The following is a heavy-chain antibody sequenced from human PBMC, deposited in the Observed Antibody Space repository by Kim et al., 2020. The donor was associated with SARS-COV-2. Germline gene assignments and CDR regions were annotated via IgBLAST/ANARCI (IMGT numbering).Heavy chain of an antibody. V-gene: IGHV4-39*07. CDR3: ARGAGAKVGAYDY. CDR2: IYYSGST. CDR1: GGSISSSSYY. J-gene: IGHJ4*02. D-gene: IGHD1-26*01. Sequence: SETLSLTCTVSGGSISSSSYYWGWIRQPPGKGLEWIGSIYYSGSTYYNPSLKSRVTISVDTSKNQFSLKLSSVTAADTAVYYCARGAGAKVGAYDYWGQGTLVTVSS.